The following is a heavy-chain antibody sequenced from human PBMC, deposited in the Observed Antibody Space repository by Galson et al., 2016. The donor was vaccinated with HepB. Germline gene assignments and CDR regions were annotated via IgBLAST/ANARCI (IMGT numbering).Heavy chain of an antibody. J-gene: IGHJ4*02. CDR3: AKSVLEYDILTGYYRRGADY. CDR2: ISYDGSNK. Sequence: SLRLSCAASRFTFSSYGMHWVRQAPGKGLEWVAVISYDGSNKYYADSVKGRFTISRDNSKNTLFLQMNSLRAEDTAVYYCAKSVLEYDILTGYYRRGADYWGQGTLVTVSS. D-gene: IGHD3-9*01. CDR1: RFTFSSYG. V-gene: IGHV3-30*18.